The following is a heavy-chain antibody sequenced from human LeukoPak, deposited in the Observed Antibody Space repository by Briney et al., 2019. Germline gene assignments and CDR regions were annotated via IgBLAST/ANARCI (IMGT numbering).Heavy chain of an antibody. CDR3: ARFPGIRYFDY. J-gene: IGHJ4*02. D-gene: IGHD6-13*01. CDR1: GFTFSSYE. CDR2: ISSSGSTI. Sequence: PEGSLRLSCAASGFTFSSYEMNWVRQAPGKGLEWVSYISSSGSTIYYADSVKGRFTISRDNAKNSLYLQMNSLRAEDAAVYYCARFPGIRYFDYWGQGTLVTVSS. V-gene: IGHV3-48*03.